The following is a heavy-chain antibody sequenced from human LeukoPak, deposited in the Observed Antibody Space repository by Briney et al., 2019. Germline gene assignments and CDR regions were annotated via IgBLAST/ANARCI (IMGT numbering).Heavy chain of an antibody. Sequence: ASVKVSCKASGYTFTSYGISWVRQAPGQGLEWMGWISAYNGNTNYAQKLQGRVTMTTDTSTSTAYMELRSLRSDDTAVYYCARVQASYCSGGSCYSGGPFFGDYWGQGTLVTVSS. CDR3: ARVQASYCSGGSCYSGGPFFGDY. CDR1: GYTFTSYG. J-gene: IGHJ4*02. CDR2: ISAYNGNT. V-gene: IGHV1-18*01. D-gene: IGHD2-15*01.